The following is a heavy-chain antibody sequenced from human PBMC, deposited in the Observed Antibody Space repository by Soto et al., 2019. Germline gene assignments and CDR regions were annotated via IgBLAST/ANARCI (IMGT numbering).Heavy chain of an antibody. CDR3: ARSGGNWFDP. D-gene: IGHD3-10*01. CDR1: CGSISSYY. J-gene: IGHJ5*02. V-gene: IGHV4-59*01. Sequence: SETLSLTCTVSCGSISSYYWSWIRQPPGKGLEWIGYIYYSGSTNYNPSLKSRVTISVDTSKNQFSLKLSSVTAADTAVYYRARSGGNWFDPWGQGTLVTVSS. CDR2: IYYSGST.